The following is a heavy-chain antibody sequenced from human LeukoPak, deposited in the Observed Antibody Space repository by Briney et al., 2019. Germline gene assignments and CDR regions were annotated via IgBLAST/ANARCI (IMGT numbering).Heavy chain of an antibody. CDR1: GGSISSGGYY. D-gene: IGHD6-13*01. J-gene: IGHJ4*02. CDR2: IYYSGST. V-gene: IGHV4-31*03. CDR3: ARDRFYSSSWTGFDY. Sequence: SETLSLTCTVSGGSISSGGYYWSWIRQHPGKGLEWIGYIYYSGSTYYNPSLKSRVTISVDTSKNQFSLKLSSVTAADTAVYYCARDRFYSSSWTGFDYWGQGTLVTVSS.